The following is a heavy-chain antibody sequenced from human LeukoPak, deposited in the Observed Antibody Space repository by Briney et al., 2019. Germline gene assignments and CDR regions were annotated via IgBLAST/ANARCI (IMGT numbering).Heavy chain of an antibody. CDR1: GFMFSSYW. Sequence: GGSLRLSCAASGFMFSSYWMSWVRQAPGKGLEWVANIKQDESERDYVDSVKGRFTISKDNAKNLLYLQMNILRAEDTAVYYCAREISSWYRTEGRFDPWGQGTLVTVSS. D-gene: IGHD6-13*01. J-gene: IGHJ5*02. CDR3: AREISSWYRTEGRFDP. V-gene: IGHV3-7*01. CDR2: IKQDESER.